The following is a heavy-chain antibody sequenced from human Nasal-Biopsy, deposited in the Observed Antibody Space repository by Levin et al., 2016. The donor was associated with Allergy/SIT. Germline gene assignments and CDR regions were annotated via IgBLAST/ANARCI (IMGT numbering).Heavy chain of an antibody. CDR3: ARQSGYSRSWFWFDP. V-gene: IGHV4-39*01. D-gene: IGHD5-12*01. CDR2: IYYTGTT. CDR1: RGSISSGSVY. J-gene: IGHJ5*02. Sequence: SETLSLTCTVSRGSISSGSVYWGWVRQPPGKGLEWVGSIYYTGTTLYNPSLQNRVTISVDTSMNHFSLKMSSVTAADTAIYYCARQSGYSRSWFWFDPWGQGTLVTVS.